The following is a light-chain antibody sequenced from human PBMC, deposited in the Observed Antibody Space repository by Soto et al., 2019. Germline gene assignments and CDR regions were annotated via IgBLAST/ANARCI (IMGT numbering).Light chain of an antibody. CDR1: SSDVGGYNY. CDR2: EVT. V-gene: IGLV2-14*01. J-gene: IGLJ1*01. CDR3: SSYTSSSTYV. Sequence: QSVLTQPASVSGSPGQSITISCTGTSSDVGGYNYVSWYQQHPAKAPKLMIYEVTWRPSGVSNRFSGSKSGNTASLTISGLQAEDEADYYCSSYTSSSTYVFGTGTKVNVL.